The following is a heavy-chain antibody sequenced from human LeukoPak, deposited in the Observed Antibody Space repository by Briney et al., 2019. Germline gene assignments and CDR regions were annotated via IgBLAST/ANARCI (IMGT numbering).Heavy chain of an antibody. J-gene: IGHJ4*02. V-gene: IGHV3-64*01. CDR1: GFTFDIYA. CDR2: SSDQGGST. Sequence: GGSLRLSCAASGFTFDIYAMHWLRQAPGKGLEYVSGSSDQGGSTYYANSVKGRFTISRDNSKNTLYLQMGSLRAEDTAVYYCARVDSTGRDDAFDYWGQGTLVTVSS. CDR3: ARVDSTGRDDAFDY. D-gene: IGHD1-1*01.